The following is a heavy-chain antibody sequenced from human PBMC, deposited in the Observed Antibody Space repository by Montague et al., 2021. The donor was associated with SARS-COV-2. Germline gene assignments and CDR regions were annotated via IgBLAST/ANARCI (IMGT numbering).Heavy chain of an antibody. CDR3: TRLPRGSGTWGYFDY. D-gene: IGHD3-10*01. V-gene: IGHV4-59*08. Sequence: SETRSLTCTVSDGSIRSYYWNWMRQTPGKGLEWIGYMHDNGTANYNPSLRSRVTLMVDASRNQFSLELSSVTAADTAMYYCTRLPRGSGTWGYFDYWAQGTLVTVSS. CDR1: DGSIRSYY. J-gene: IGHJ4*02. CDR2: MHDNGTA.